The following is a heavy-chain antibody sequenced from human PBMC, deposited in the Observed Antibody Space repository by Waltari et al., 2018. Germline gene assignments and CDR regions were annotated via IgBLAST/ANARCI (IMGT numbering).Heavy chain of an antibody. Sequence: QVQLQESGPGLVKPSETLSLTCTVSGGSVSSGSYYWSWIRQPPGKGLEWIGYIYYSGGTNYNPSLKSRVTISGDTSKNQFSLKLSSVTAADTAVYYCARDNRWLANYYYGMDVWGQGTTVTVSS. CDR1: GGSVSSGSYY. CDR2: IYYSGGT. V-gene: IGHV4-61*01. D-gene: IGHD6-19*01. J-gene: IGHJ6*02. CDR3: ARDNRWLANYYYGMDV.